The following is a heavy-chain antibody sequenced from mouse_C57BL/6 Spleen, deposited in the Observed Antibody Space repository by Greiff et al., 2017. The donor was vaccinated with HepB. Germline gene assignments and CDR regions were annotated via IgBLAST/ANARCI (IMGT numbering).Heavy chain of an antibody. V-gene: IGHV1-62-2*01. Sequence: VQLQQSGAELVKPGASVKLSCKASGYTFTEYTIHWVKQRSGQGLEWIGWFYPGSGSIKYNEKFKDKATLNADKASSTGYMELSRLTSEDSAVYFCARHEDMVDDYASFADWGQGTLVTVSA. CDR3: ARHEDMVDDYASFAD. CDR1: GYTFTEYT. J-gene: IGHJ3*01. CDR2: FYPGSGSI. D-gene: IGHD2-4*01.